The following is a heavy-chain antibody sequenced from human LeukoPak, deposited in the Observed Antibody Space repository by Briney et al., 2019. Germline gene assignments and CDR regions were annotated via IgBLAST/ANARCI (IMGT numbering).Heavy chain of an antibody. CDR2: INHSGST. CDR3: VRGGSGWYNRFDY. D-gene: IGHD6-19*01. CDR1: GGSFSGYY. V-gene: IGHV4-34*01. Sequence: PSETLSLTCAVYGGSFSGYYWSWIRQPPGKGLEWIGEINHSGSTNYNPSLKSRVTISVDTSKNQFSLKLSSVTAADTAVYYCVRGGSGWYNRFDYWGQGTLVTVSS. J-gene: IGHJ4*02.